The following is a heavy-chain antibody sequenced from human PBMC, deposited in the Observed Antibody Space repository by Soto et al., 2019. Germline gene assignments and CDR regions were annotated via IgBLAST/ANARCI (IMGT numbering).Heavy chain of an antibody. V-gene: IGHV3-30-3*01. CDR2: ISPAGTNQ. CDR1: GFIFSDYA. J-gene: IGHJ1*01. D-gene: IGHD6-6*01. Sequence: PGGSLRLSCVASGFIFSDYAMHWARQAPGKGLEWVALISPAGTNQYYADSAKGRFTISRDNSKNTLYLQMNSLRPEDTGLYYCARENSRISPRLFQHWDHGTLVTVSS. CDR3: ARENSRISPRLFQH.